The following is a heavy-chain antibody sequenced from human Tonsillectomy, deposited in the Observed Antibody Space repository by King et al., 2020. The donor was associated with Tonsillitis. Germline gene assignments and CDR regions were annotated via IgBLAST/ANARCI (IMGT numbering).Heavy chain of an antibody. D-gene: IGHD2-8*01. CDR2: ISWNSGSI. J-gene: IGHJ3*02. CDR1: GFTFDDYA. V-gene: IGHV3-9*01. CDR3: AKAKLMVTLPASGAFVI. Sequence: VQLVESGGGLVQPGRSLRLSCAASGFTFDDYAMHWVRQAPGKGLEWVSGISWNSGSIGYADSVKGRFTISRDNAKNSLYLQMNSLGAEDTAVYYCAKAKLMVTLPASGAFVIWGQGTLVTVSS.